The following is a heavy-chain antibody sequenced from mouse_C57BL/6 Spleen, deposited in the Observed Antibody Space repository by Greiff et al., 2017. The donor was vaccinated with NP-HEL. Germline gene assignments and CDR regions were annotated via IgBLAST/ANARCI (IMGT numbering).Heavy chain of an antibody. CDR1: GYTFTSYW. Sequence: VQLQQSGAELVKPGASVKLSCKASGYTFTSYWMQWVKQRPGQGLEWIGEIDPSDSYTNYNQKFKGKATLTVDTSSSTAYMQLSSLTSEDSAVYYCARGGTTVVAPDYWGQGTTLTVSS. V-gene: IGHV1-50*01. CDR3: ARGGTTVVAPDY. J-gene: IGHJ2*01. D-gene: IGHD1-1*01. CDR2: IDPSDSYT.